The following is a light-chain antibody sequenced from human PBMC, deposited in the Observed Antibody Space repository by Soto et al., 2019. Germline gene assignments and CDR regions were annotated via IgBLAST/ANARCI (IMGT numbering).Light chain of an antibody. J-gene: IGKJ3*01. CDR1: QSISSW. Sequence: DIQMTQSPSTLSASVGDRVTITCRASQSISSWLAWYQQKPGKAPKILIYDASSLESGVPSRFSGSGSGTEFTLTISSLQPDDFATYYCQQYNSYLFGPGTKVDIK. CDR2: DAS. CDR3: QQYNSYL. V-gene: IGKV1-5*01.